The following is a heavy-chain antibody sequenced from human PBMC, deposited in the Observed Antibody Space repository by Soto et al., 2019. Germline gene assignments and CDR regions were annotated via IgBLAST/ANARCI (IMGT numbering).Heavy chain of an antibody. CDR3: ARDQGERTPNEYFQP. Sequence: QVQLVESGGGVVQPGRSLRLSCAASGFTFSSYAMHWVRQAPGKGLEWVAVISYDGSNKYYADSVKGRFTISRDNSPNTLYLQMNSLRAEDTALYYCARDQGERTPNEYFQPWGQGTLVTFSS. D-gene: IGHD1-1*01. CDR2: ISYDGSNK. J-gene: IGHJ1*01. V-gene: IGHV3-30-3*01. CDR1: GFTFSSYA.